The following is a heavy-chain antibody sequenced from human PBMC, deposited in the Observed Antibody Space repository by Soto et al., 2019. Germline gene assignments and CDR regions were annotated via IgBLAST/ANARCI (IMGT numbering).Heavy chain of an antibody. CDR3: AREPTTVWYYFDY. Sequence: GRSLRLSSAASGFSFSSNYMSWFRQSPGKGLEWVSVIYSAGSTYYADSVKGRFTISRDNSKNTLYLQMNSLRAEATAVYYCAREPTTVWYYFDYWGQGTLVTVSS. V-gene: IGHV3-53*01. CDR1: GFSFSSNY. J-gene: IGHJ4*02. CDR2: IYSAGST. D-gene: IGHD4-17*01.